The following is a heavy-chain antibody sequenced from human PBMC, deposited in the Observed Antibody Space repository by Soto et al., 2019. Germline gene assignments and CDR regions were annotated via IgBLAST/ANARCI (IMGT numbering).Heavy chain of an antibody. J-gene: IGHJ3*01. CDR2: ISSSGSAI. D-gene: IGHD2-2*01. V-gene: IGHV3-11*01. CDR1: GFTFSDYY. Sequence: GESLKISCAASGFTFSDYYMTWIRQAPGKGLEWVSYISSSGSAIYYADSVKGRFTISRDNAKNSLYLQMNSLRAADTAVYYCARELAPAAMADGFDVWGQGTMVTVSS. CDR3: ARELAPAAMADGFDV.